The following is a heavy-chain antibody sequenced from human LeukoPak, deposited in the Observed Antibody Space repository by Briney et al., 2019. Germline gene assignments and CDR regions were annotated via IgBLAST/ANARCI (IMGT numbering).Heavy chain of an antibody. V-gene: IGHV1-3*01. CDR3: ARGSDYFTY. CDR2: INAGNGNT. Sequence: GASVKVSCKASGYTFTSYAMHWVRQAPGQRLEWMGWINAGNGNTKYSQKFQGRVTITRDTSASTAYMDLSRLTSDDTAVYYCARGSDYFTYWGQGTLVAVSS. J-gene: IGHJ4*02. CDR1: GYTFTSYA.